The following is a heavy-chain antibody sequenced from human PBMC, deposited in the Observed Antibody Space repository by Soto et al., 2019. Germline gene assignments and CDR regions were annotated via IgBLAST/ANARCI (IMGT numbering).Heavy chain of an antibody. CDR2: IYYSGGT. CDR1: CGYISSGYF. CDR3: ARFAKEENPKRESWYAFDI. Sequence: SETLSLTCTVSCGYISSGYFWSWIRQRPGKGLEWIGNIYYSGGTYSNPSLESRVVMSVDTSKNEFTLKVNSVTAADTAMYYCARFAKEENPKRESWYAFDIWGQGILVTVSS. D-gene: IGHD6-13*01. V-gene: IGHV4-31*03. J-gene: IGHJ4*02.